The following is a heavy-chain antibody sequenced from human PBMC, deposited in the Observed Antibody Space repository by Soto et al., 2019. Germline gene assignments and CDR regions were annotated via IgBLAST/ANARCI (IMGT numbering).Heavy chain of an antibody. CDR1: GYTFTSYG. V-gene: IGHV1-18*01. Sequence: ASVKVSCKASGYTFTSYGISWVRQAPGQGLEWMGGISAYNGNTNYAQKLQGRVTMTTDTSTSTAYMELRSLRSEDTAVYYCASGRVWRATTWFDPWGQGTLVTVSS. J-gene: IGHJ5*02. CDR2: ISAYNGNT. D-gene: IGHD1-26*01. CDR3: ASGRVWRATTWFDP.